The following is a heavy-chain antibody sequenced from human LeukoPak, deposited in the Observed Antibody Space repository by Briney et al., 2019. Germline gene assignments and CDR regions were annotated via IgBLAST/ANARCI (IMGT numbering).Heavy chain of an antibody. J-gene: IGHJ4*02. CDR3: ARELLKSSLQYYYGSGSSGY. CDR1: GYTFTGYY. Sequence: ASVKASCKASGYTFTGYYMHWVRQAPGQGLEWMGWINPNSGGTNYAQKFQGRVTMTRDTSISTAYMELSRLRSDDTAVYYCARELLKSSLQYYYGSGSSGYWGQGTLVTVSS. D-gene: IGHD3-10*01. V-gene: IGHV1-2*02. CDR2: INPNSGGT.